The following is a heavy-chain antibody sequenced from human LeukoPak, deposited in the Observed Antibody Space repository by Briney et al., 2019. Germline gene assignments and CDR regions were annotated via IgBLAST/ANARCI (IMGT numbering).Heavy chain of an antibody. CDR3: ARDFRITYYYGSGSYYLDY. V-gene: IGHV3-7*01. CDR2: IKQDGSEK. J-gene: IGHJ4*02. CDR1: GFTFSSYW. Sequence: PGGSLRLSCAASGFTFSSYWMSWVRQAPGKGLEWVANIKQDGSEKYYVDSVKGRFTISRDNAKNSLYLQMNSLRAEDTAVCYCARDFRITYYYGSGSYYLDYWGQGTLVTVSS. D-gene: IGHD3-10*01.